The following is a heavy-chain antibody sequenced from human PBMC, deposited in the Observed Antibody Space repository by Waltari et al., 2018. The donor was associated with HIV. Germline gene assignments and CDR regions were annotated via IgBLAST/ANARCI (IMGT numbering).Heavy chain of an antibody. Sequence: EVQLVEAGGGLVQPGGSLRLSGAASGFTFSSYSMNWVRQAPGKGLEWVSYISSSGSTIYYADAVRGRFTISRDNAKNSLYLQLNSLRAEDTAVYYCARDYSGTYADFDYWGQGTLVTVSS. J-gene: IGHJ4*02. V-gene: IGHV3-48*01. CDR1: GFTFSSYS. D-gene: IGHD1-26*01. CDR2: ISSSGSTI. CDR3: ARDYSGTYADFDY.